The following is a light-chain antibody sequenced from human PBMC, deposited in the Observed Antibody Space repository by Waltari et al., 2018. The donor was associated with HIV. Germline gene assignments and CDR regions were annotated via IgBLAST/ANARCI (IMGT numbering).Light chain of an antibody. CDR1: QNINTW. Sequence: DIQMTQSPSALSASVGDRVTITCRASQNINTWLAWYQQKAGKAPKLLIYKASTLESGAPSRFSGSGSGTEFIFTISSLQPDDFATYYCQQYNSYPFFGPGTKVDTK. V-gene: IGKV1-5*03. CDR3: QQYNSYPF. CDR2: KAS. J-gene: IGKJ3*01.